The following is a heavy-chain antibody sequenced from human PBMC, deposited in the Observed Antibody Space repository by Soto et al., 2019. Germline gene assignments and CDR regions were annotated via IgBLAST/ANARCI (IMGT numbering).Heavy chain of an antibody. Sequence: ASETLSLTCAVYGGSFSGYYWSWIRQPPGKGLEWIGEINHSGSTNYNPSLKSRVTISVDTSKNQFSLKLSSVTAADTAVYYCARDMARLSRYYYYGMDVWGQGTTVTVSS. V-gene: IGHV4-34*01. D-gene: IGHD2-21*02. J-gene: IGHJ6*02. CDR2: INHSGST. CDR1: GGSFSGYY. CDR3: ARDMARLSRYYYYGMDV.